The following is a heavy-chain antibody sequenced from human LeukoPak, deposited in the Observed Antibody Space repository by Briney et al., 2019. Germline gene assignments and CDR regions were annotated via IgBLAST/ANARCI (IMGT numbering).Heavy chain of an antibody. CDR2: INHSGST. CDR1: GGSISSYY. D-gene: IGHD1-26*01. J-gene: IGHJ6*02. Sequence: PSETLSLTCTVSGGSISSYYWSWIRQPPGKGLEWIGEINHSGSTNYNPSLKSRVTISVDTSKNQFSLKLSSVTAADTAVYYCARKGAGPHYYYGMDVWGQGTTVTVSS. CDR3: ARKGAGPHYYYGMDV. V-gene: IGHV4-34*01.